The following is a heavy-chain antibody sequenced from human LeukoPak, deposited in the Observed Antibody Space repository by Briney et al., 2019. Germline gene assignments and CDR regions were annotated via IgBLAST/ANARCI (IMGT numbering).Heavy chain of an antibody. D-gene: IGHD3-10*01. Sequence: SETLSLTCTVSGGSTSSSSYYWGWIRQPPGKGLEWIGSIYYSGSTYYNPSLKSRVTISVDTSKNQFSLKLSSVTAADTAVYYCARYLYGSGSYYNVGARVNWFDPWGQGTLVTISS. J-gene: IGHJ5*02. CDR2: IYYSGST. CDR3: ARYLYGSGSYYNVGARVNWFDP. CDR1: GGSTSSSSYY. V-gene: IGHV4-39*01.